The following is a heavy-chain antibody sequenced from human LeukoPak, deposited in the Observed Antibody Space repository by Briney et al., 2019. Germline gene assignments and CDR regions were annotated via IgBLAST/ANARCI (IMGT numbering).Heavy chain of an antibody. J-gene: IGHJ3*02. V-gene: IGHV3-48*03. Sequence: QPGGSLRLSCAASGFTFSTYEMNWVRQAPGRGLEWVSTISGSGANMWYPDSLKGRFSISRDNAQKSLNLQMNSLTTEDTAVYYCATDHGSGSWNYYAKTFDIWGRGTMVTVSS. D-gene: IGHD3-10*01. CDR1: GFTFSTYE. CDR3: ATDHGSGSWNYYAKTFDI. CDR2: ISGSGANM.